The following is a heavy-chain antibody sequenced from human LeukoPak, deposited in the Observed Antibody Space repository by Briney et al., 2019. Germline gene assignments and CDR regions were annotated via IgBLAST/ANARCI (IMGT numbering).Heavy chain of an antibody. CDR3: ARPSGGEYGRRLWYFVY. J-gene: IGHJ4*02. V-gene: IGHV4-34*01. CDR2: INHSGST. D-gene: IGHD3-16*01. Sequence: SETLSLTCAVYGGSFSGYYWSWIRQPPGKGLEWIGEINHSGSTNYNPSLKSRVTISADTSKNQFSLKLSSVTAADTAVYYCARPSGGEYGRRLWYFVYWGQGTLVTVSS. CDR1: GGSFSGYY.